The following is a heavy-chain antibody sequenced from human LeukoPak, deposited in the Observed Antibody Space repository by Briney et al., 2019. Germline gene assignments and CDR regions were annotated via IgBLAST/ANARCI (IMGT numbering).Heavy chain of an antibody. V-gene: IGHV4-59*11. CDR3: ARGYGDYSFDY. J-gene: IGHJ4*02. CDR1: GGSISSHY. Sequence: SETLSLTCTVSGGSISSHYWSWIRQPPGKGLEWIGYIYYSGSTNYNPSLKSRVTISVDTSKNQFSLKLSSVTAADTAVYYCARGYGDYSFDYWGQGSLVTVSS. D-gene: IGHD4-17*01. CDR2: IYYSGST.